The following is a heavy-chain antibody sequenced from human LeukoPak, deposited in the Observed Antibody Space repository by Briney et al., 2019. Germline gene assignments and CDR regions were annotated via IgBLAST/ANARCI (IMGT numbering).Heavy chain of an antibody. Sequence: SETLSLTCAVSGGSISSGGYSWSWIRQRPGKGLEWIGYIYYSVNTYYSPSLKSRVTISVDTSKNQFSLKLSSVTAADTAVYYCASEKTYYDILTADWGQGTLVTVSS. D-gene: IGHD3-9*01. V-gene: IGHV4-30-4*07. CDR1: GGSISSGGYS. CDR3: ASEKTYYDILTAD. J-gene: IGHJ4*02. CDR2: IYYSVNT.